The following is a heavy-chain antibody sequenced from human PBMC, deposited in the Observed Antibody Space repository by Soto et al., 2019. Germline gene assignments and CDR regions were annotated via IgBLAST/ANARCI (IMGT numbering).Heavy chain of an antibody. CDR2: IKTNSEGGTT. D-gene: IGHD2-15*01. Sequence: EVQLVESGGGLVKPGGSLRLSCAASGFTFSKAWMNWVRQAPAKGLEWVGRIKTNSEGGTTDYAAPVQGRFSLSRDDSRNTLSLQMNSLKTDDTAVYYCTTGSVEGVWGQGATVTVSS. CDR3: TTGSVEGV. CDR1: GFTFSKAW. V-gene: IGHV3-15*07. J-gene: IGHJ6*02.